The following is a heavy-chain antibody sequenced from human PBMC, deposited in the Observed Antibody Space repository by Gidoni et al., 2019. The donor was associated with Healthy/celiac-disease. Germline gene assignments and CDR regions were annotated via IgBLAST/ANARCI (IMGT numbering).Heavy chain of an antibody. CDR2: SSSSSSYT. V-gene: IGHV3-11*06. D-gene: IGHD6-13*01. CDR1: GFRFRAYY. Sequence: QVQLGESGGGWVKPGGSLRPSWTASGFRFRAYYMSWIRQAPGKGLEWVSYSSSSSSYTNYADSVKGRFTISRDNAKNSLYLQMNCLRAEDTAVYYCARDAGSWYTGFWFDYWGQGTLVTVSS. J-gene: IGHJ4*02. CDR3: ARDAGSWYTGFWFDY.